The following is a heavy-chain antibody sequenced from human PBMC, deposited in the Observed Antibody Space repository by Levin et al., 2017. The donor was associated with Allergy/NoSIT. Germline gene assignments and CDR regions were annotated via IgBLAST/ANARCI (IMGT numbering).Heavy chain of an antibody. CDR3: ARDLLVNDAFDI. CDR1: GGSISSYY. V-gene: IGHV4-59*01. J-gene: IGHJ3*02. Sequence: SETLSLTCTVSGGSISSYYWSWIRQPPGKGLEWIGYIYYSGSTNYNPSLKSRVTISVDTSKNQFSLKLSSVTAADTAVYYCARDLLVNDAFDIWGQGTMVTVSS. CDR2: IYYSGST.